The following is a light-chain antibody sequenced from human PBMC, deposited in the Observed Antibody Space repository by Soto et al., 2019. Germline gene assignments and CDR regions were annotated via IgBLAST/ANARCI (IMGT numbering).Light chain of an antibody. Sequence: QSVLTQPPSVSGAPGQRVIISCTGGSSNIGAGYGVHWYQQLPGRVPKLLIYGNTNRPSGVPDRFSGSKSDTSGSLAITGLEAEDEADYYCISYRGSDTSYVFGTGTKVTVL. V-gene: IGLV1-40*01. CDR1: SSNIGAGYG. CDR2: GNT. J-gene: IGLJ1*01. CDR3: ISYRGSDTSYV.